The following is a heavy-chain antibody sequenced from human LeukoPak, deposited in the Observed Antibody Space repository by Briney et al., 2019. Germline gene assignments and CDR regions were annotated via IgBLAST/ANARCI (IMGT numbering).Heavy chain of an antibody. CDR3: AKDWATYYYDSSGYYGSDY. Sequence: GGSLRLSCAASGFTFSSYWMHWVRQAPGKGLVWVSRINSDGSSTGYADSVKGRFTISRDNSKNTLYLQMNSLRAEDTAAYYCAKDWATYYYDSSGYYGSDYWGQGTLVTVSS. J-gene: IGHJ4*02. CDR1: GFTFSSYW. V-gene: IGHV3-74*01. CDR2: INSDGSST. D-gene: IGHD3-22*01.